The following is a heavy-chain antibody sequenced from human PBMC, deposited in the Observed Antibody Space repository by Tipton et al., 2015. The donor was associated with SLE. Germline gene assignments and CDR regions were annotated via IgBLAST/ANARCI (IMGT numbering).Heavy chain of an antibody. CDR2: IYHSGST. Sequence: LRLSCAASGFTFSSYSMNWVRQAPGKGLEWIGSIYHSGSTYYNPSLKSRVTISVDTSKNQFSLKLSSVTAADTAVYYCARAGMITFGGIGYWGQGSLVTVSS. CDR1: GFTFSSYS. CDR3: ARAGMITFGGIGY. J-gene: IGHJ4*02. V-gene: IGHV4-38-2*01. D-gene: IGHD3-16*01.